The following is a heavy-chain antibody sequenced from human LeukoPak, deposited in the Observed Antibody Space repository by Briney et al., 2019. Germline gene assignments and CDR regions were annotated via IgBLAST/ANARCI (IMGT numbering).Heavy chain of an antibody. CDR2: IIPIFGTA. J-gene: IGHJ6*02. CDR1: GDTSSSYA. Sequence: SVKVSCKASGDTSSSYAISWVRQAPGQGLEWMGGIIPIFGTANYAQKFQGRVTITADESTSTAYMELSSLRSEDTAVYYCARDPTYRIGVVPAAIPYYYYGMDVWGQGTTVTVSS. D-gene: IGHD2-2*01. CDR3: ARDPTYRIGVVPAAIPYYYYGMDV. V-gene: IGHV1-69*01.